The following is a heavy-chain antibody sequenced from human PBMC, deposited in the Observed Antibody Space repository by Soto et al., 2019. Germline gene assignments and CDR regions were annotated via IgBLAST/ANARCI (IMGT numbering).Heavy chain of an antibody. CDR3: ASFLRTYKTFDY. V-gene: IGHV4-61*01. Sequence: SETLSLTCTVSGGSVSSGSYYWSWIRQPPGKGLEWIGYIYYSGSTNYNPSLKSRVTISVDTSKNQFSLKLSSVTAADTAVYYCASFLRTYKTFDYWGQGTLVTVSS. CDR2: IYYSGST. J-gene: IGHJ4*02. D-gene: IGHD1-1*01. CDR1: GGSVSSGSYY.